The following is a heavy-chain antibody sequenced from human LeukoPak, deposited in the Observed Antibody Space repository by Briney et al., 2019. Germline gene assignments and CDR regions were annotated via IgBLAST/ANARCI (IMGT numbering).Heavy chain of an antibody. CDR3: ARGPVSIAAGPGYNWFDP. D-gene: IGHD6-13*01. J-gene: IGHJ5*02. V-gene: IGHV3-66*01. CDR2: LYSGGSI. Sequence: GGSLRLSCAASGFTVSSNYMSWVRQAPGKGLEWVSVLYSGGSIYYADSVKGRSTISRDNSKNTLYLQMNSLRAEDTAVYYCARGPVSIAAGPGYNWFDPWGQGTLVTVSS. CDR1: GFTVSSNY.